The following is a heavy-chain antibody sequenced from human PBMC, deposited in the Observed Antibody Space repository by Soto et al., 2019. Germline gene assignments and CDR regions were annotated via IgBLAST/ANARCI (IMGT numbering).Heavy chain of an antibody. J-gene: IGHJ4*02. CDR1: GGSITNNNYY. Sequence: SETLSPTCTVSGGSITNNNYYWGWIRQHPGKGLEWVGYINYVGGAYYNPSLKSRLTLSVDTSKNQFFLKVTSVTAADTAVFYCARGPRSYGRSFMFDSWGQGTLVTVAS. CDR2: INYVGGA. D-gene: IGHD5-18*01. V-gene: IGHV4-31*03. CDR3: ARGPRSYGRSFMFDS.